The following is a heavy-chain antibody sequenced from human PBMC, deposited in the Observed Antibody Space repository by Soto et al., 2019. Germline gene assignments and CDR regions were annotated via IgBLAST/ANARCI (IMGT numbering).Heavy chain of an antibody. J-gene: IGHJ5*02. D-gene: IGHD2-15*01. V-gene: IGHV3-21*01. Sequence: EVQLVESGGGLVKPGGSLRLSCAASGFTFSSYSMNWVRQAPGKGLEWVSSISSSSSYIYYADSVKGRFTISRDNAKNSLYLQMNSLRAEDTAVYYCARDRQPHIVVVVAATRGWFDPWGQGTLVTVSS. CDR3: ARDRQPHIVVVVAATRGWFDP. CDR2: ISSSSSYI. CDR1: GFTFSSYS.